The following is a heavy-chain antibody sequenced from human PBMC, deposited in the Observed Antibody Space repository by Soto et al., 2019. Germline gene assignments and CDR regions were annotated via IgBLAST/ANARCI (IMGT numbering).Heavy chain of an antibody. CDR3: AREGIAVAGYYYYYYGMDV. CDR2: ISAYNGNT. Sequence: AASVKVSCKASGYTFTSYGISWVRQAPGQGLEWMGWISAYNGNTNYAQKLQGRVTMTTDTSASTAYMELSSLRSEDTAVYYCAREGIAVAGYYYYYYGMDVWGQGTTVTVSS. V-gene: IGHV1-18*04. D-gene: IGHD6-19*01. CDR1: GYTFTSYG. J-gene: IGHJ6*02.